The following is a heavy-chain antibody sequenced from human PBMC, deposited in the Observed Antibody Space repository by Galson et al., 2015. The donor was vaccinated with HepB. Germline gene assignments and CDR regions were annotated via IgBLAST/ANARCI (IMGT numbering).Heavy chain of an antibody. Sequence: SVKVSCKASGYPFSNYGITWVRQAPGLGLEWMGWISAYNGNTNYAQKLQGRVTLTTDTSTSTAYMEMRSLTSDDTAVYYCARVPGVVVVPAAIMGFDPWGQGTQVIVSS. CDR2: ISAYNGNT. CDR3: ARVPGVVVVPAAIMGFDP. V-gene: IGHV1-18*04. CDR1: GYPFSNYG. J-gene: IGHJ5*02. D-gene: IGHD2-2*01.